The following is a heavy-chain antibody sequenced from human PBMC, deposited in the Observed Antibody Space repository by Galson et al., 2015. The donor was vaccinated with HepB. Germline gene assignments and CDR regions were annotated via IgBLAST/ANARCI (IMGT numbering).Heavy chain of an antibody. J-gene: IGHJ4*02. V-gene: IGHV1-69*04. CDR2: IIPILGIA. CDR1: GGTFSSYA. Sequence: SVKVSCKASGGTFSSYAISWVRQAPGQGLEWMGRIIPILGIANYAQKFQGRVTITADKSTSTAYMELSSLRSEDTAVYYCASRKDCSSTSCYTDDYWGQGTLVTVSS. D-gene: IGHD2-2*02. CDR3: ASRKDCSSTSCYTDDY.